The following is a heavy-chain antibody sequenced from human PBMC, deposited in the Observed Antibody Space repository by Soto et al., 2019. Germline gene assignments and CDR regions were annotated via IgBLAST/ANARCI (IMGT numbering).Heavy chain of an antibody. J-gene: IGHJ4*02. CDR3: ARVRWDQPWVFDY. CDR2: INHSGST. CDR1: GWSFSAYY. D-gene: IGHD1-26*01. V-gene: IGHV4-34*01. Sequence: SETLSLPCAVYGWSFSAYYWSWIRQPPGKGLEWIGEINHSGSTNYNPSLKSRVTISVDTSKNQFSLKLTSVTAADTAVYYCARVRWDQPWVFDYWGQGTLVTVSS.